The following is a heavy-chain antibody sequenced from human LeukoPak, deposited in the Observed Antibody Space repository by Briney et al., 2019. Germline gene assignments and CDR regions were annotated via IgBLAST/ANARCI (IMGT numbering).Heavy chain of an antibody. CDR3: ARFSQYNYYYYYYMDV. D-gene: IGHD5-18*01. CDR2: IKQDGSEK. CDR1: GFTFSSYW. V-gene: IGHV3-7*01. Sequence: PEGSLRLSCAASGFTFSSYWMSWVRQAPGKGLEWVANIKQDGSEKYYVDSVKGRFTISRDNAKNSLYLQMNSLRAEDTAVYYCARFSQYNYYYYYYMDVWGKGTTVTISS. J-gene: IGHJ6*03.